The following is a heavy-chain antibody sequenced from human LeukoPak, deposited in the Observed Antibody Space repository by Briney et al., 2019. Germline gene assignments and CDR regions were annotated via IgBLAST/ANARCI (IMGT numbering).Heavy chain of an antibody. CDR2: INGAGSNT. Sequence: GGSLRLSCAASGVTFSNYAMTWVRQAPGKGLEWVPSINGAGSNTYYADSVKGRFTISRDNSKNTLYLQMNSLRAEDTAVYYCAKYFGGWYEDYWGQGTLVTVSS. CDR1: GVTFSNYA. V-gene: IGHV3-23*01. CDR3: AKYFGGWYEDY. D-gene: IGHD6-19*01. J-gene: IGHJ4*02.